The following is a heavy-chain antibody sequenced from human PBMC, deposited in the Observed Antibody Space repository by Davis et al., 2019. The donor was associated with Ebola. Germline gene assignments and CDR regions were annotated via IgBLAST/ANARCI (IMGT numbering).Heavy chain of an antibody. J-gene: IGHJ4*02. V-gene: IGHV3-33*05. CDR2: ISYDGSNK. D-gene: IGHD2-8*01. CDR3: ARERGVCYFDY. Sequence: GESLKISCAASGFTFDDYGMHWVRQAPGKGLEWVAVISYDGSNKYYADSVKGRFTIFRDNSKNTLYLQMNSLRAEDTAVYYCARERGVCYFDYWGQGTLVTVSS. CDR1: GFTFDDYG.